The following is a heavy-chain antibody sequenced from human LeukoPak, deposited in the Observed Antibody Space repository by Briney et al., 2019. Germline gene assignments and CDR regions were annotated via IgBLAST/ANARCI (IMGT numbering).Heavy chain of an antibody. J-gene: IGHJ3*02. CDR3: ARVDPRYCSSTSCYEDQPGDAFDI. V-gene: IGHV1-18*01. D-gene: IGHD2-2*01. CDR2: ISAYNGNT. Sequence: ASVKVSCKASGYTFTNYGISWVRQAPGQGLEWMGWISAYNGNTNYAQKLQGRVTMTTDTSTSTAYMELRSLRSDDTAVYYCARVDPRYCSSTSCYEDQPGDAFDIWGQGTMVTVSS. CDR1: GYTFTNYG.